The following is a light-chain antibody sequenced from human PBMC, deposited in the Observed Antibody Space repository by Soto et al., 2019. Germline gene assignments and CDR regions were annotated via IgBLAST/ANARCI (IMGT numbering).Light chain of an antibody. CDR2: LGS. V-gene: IGKV2-28*01. CDR1: QSLLHRSGYND. J-gene: IGKJ4*01. Sequence: DIVMTQSPLSLPVTPGEPASISCRSSQSLLHRSGYNDLTWYLQKPGQSPQLLIYLGSSRASGVPDRFSGSGSGTDFTLKISRVEAEDVGVYYCMQALQTPLTFGGGTKVEIK. CDR3: MQALQTPLT.